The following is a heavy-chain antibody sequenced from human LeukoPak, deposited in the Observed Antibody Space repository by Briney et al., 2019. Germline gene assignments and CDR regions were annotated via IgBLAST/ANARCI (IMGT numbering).Heavy chain of an antibody. J-gene: IGHJ4*02. CDR3: AKDISYGDYRLFDY. V-gene: IGHV3-9*01. Sequence: GGSLRLSCAASEFTFDDYAMHWVRQAPGKGLEWVSGISWNSGSIGYADSVKGRFTISRDNAKNSLYLQMNSLRAEDTALYYCAKDISYGDYRLFDYWGQGTLVTVSS. CDR2: ISWNSGSI. CDR1: EFTFDDYA. D-gene: IGHD4-17*01.